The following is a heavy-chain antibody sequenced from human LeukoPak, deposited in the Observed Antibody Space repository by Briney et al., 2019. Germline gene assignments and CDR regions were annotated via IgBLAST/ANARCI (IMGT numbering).Heavy chain of an antibody. D-gene: IGHD6-19*01. Sequence: PGGSLRLSCAASGFTFSSYGMHWVRQAPGKGLEWVAVISYDGSNKYYADSVKGRFTISRDNSKNTLYLQMNSLRAEDTAVYYCARDPDSSGWYVEYYFDYWGQGTLVTVSS. J-gene: IGHJ4*02. CDR2: ISYDGSNK. V-gene: IGHV3-30*03. CDR3: ARDPDSSGWYVEYYFDY. CDR1: GFTFSSYG.